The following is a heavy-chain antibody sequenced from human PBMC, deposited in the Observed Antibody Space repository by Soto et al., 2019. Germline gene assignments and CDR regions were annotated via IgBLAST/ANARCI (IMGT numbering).Heavy chain of an antibody. CDR3: ARAAMVPYDYYGMDV. D-gene: IGHD5-18*01. CDR1: GGSSCSGDY. Sequence: SETLSLTCPVWGGSSCSGDYWGWVREPLGKGLGWTGSIYHSGSTYYNPSLTSRVTISVDTSKNQFSLKLSCVTGADTAVYYCARAAMVPYDYYGMDVGGQGSTVTVS. J-gene: IGHJ6*02. V-gene: IGHV4-38-2*02. CDR2: IYHSGST.